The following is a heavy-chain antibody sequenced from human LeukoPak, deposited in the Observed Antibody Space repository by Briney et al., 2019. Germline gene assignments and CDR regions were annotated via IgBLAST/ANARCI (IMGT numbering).Heavy chain of an antibody. CDR1: GGSISSSSYY. V-gene: IGHV4-39*07. CDR3: ARDGYSSGWYFGAWFDP. CDR2: IYYSGST. J-gene: IGHJ5*02. Sequence: SETLSLTCTVSGGSISSSSYYWGWIRQPPGKGLEWIGSIYYSGSTYYNPSLKSRVTISVDTSKNQFSLKLSSVTAADTAVYYCARDGYSSGWYFGAWFDPWGQGTLVTVSS. D-gene: IGHD6-19*01.